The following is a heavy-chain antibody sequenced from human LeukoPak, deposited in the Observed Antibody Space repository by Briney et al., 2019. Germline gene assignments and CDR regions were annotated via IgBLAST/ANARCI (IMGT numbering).Heavy chain of an antibody. Sequence: ASVKVSCKASGGTFSSYAISWVRQAPGKGLEWMGGFDPEDGETIYAQKFQGRVTMTEDTSTDTAYMELSSLRSDDTAVYYCARDRSSGSYYPNWFDSWGQGTLVTVSS. V-gene: IGHV1-24*01. CDR2: FDPEDGET. D-gene: IGHD3-10*01. J-gene: IGHJ5*01. CDR3: ARDRSSGSYYPNWFDS. CDR1: GGTFSSYA.